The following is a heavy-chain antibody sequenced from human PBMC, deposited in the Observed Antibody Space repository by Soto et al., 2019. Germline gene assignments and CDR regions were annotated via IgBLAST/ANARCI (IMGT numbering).Heavy chain of an antibody. Sequence: SETLSLTCTVSGGSISSGGYYWSWIRQHPGKGLEWIGYIYYSGSTYYNPSLKSRVTISVDTSKNQFSLKLSSVTAADTAVYYCARDQAATHYSYYCIDGWGQGTTVTVSS. CDR3: ARDQAATHYSYYCIDG. V-gene: IGHV4-31*03. D-gene: IGHD2-15*01. CDR1: GGSISSGGYY. J-gene: IGHJ6*02. CDR2: IYYSGST.